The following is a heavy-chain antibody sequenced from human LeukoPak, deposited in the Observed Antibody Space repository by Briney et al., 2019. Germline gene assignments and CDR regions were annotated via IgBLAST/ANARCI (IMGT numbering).Heavy chain of an antibody. CDR3: ARESPSASFDY. CDR2: IYYSGST. CDR1: GGSVSSGSYY. J-gene: IGHJ4*01. Sequence: PSETLSLTCTLSGGSVSSGSYYWSWIRQPPGRGLEWIGYIYYSGSTNYNPSLKSRVTISVDTSKNQFSLKLRSVTAADTAVYYCARESPSASFDYWGHGTLVTVSS. V-gene: IGHV4-61*01.